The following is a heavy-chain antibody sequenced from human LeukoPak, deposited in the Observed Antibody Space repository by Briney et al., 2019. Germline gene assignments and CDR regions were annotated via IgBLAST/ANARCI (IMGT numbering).Heavy chain of an antibody. D-gene: IGHD3-22*01. V-gene: IGHV4-31*03. CDR3: ARDSGGGSGYHYFDY. CDR2: IYYSGST. CDR1: GGSISSGGYY. Sequence: SETLSLTCTVSGGSISSGGYYWSWIRQHPGKGLEWIGYIYYSGSTYYNPSLKSRVTISVDTSKNQFSLKLSSVTAADTAVYYCARDSGGGSGYHYFDYWGQGTLVTVSS. J-gene: IGHJ4*02.